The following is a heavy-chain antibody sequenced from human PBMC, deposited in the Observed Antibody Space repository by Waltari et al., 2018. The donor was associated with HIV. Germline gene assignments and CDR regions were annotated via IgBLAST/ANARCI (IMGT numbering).Heavy chain of an antibody. J-gene: IGHJ4*02. CDR2: IKSDGRTT. D-gene: IGHD2-15*01. CDR3: ARGFRVACSGGTCYSHY. CDR1: GFTFSSYW. Sequence: EVQLVESGGGLVQPGGSLRLSCAASGFTFSSYWMHWVRQAPGKGLVWVSHIKSDGRTTNYADSVKGRFTISRDNAKNTLYLQMNSLRAEDTATYYCARGFRVACSGGTCYSHYWGQGTLVTVSS. V-gene: IGHV3-74*01.